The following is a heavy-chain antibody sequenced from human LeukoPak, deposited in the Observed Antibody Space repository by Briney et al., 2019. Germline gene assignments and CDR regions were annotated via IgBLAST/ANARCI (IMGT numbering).Heavy chain of an antibody. V-gene: IGHV3-66*01. CDR3: VYGDFVRTVNYFDY. Sequence: QPGGSLRLSCAASGFTVSSSYMSWVRQAPGKGLEWVSVIYSGGNTYYADSVEGRFTISRDNSKNSLFLQMNSLRVEDTALCYCVYGDFVRTVNYFDYWGQGTLVTVSS. CDR2: IYSGGNT. J-gene: IGHJ4*02. CDR1: GFTVSSSY. D-gene: IGHD4-17*01.